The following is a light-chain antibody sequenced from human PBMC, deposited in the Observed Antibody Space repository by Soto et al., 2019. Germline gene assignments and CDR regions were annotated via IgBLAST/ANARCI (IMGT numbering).Light chain of an antibody. CDR1: SSNIGNNY. CDR3: GTWDSSLSAGQV. CDR2: DNN. V-gene: IGLV1-51*01. J-gene: IGLJ2*01. Sequence: QSVLTQPPSVSAAPGQKVTISCSGSSSNIGNNYVSWYQQLPGTAPKLLISDNNKRPSGIPDRFSGSKSGTSATLGITGLQTGDEADYYCGTWDSSLSAGQVFGGGTKLTVL.